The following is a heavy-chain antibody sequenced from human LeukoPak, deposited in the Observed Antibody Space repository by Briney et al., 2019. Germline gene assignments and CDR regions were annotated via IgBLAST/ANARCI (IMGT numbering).Heavy chain of an antibody. V-gene: IGHV1-69*05. CDR2: IIPIFGTT. Sequence: SVKVSCKASGGTFSTLAISWVRQAPGQGLEWMGTIIPIFGTTNYAPKFQGGVTVTRDMSTSTVYMELSSLRSEDTAVYYCARDYFDSSGYAFDIWGQGTMVTVSS. D-gene: IGHD3-22*01. CDR1: GGTFSTLA. CDR3: ARDYFDSSGYAFDI. J-gene: IGHJ3*02.